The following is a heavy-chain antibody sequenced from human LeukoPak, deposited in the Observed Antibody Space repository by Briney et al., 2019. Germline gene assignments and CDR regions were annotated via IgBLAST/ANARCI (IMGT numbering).Heavy chain of an antibody. CDR3: ARDPGDYSGWFDP. CDR1: GVSISNFY. J-gene: IGHJ5*02. CDR2: IYNSGST. Sequence: SETLSLTCTVYGVSISNFYWSWIRQSAGKGLEWIGRIYNSGSTKYNPSLKSRVTISLDKSKNQFSLKLSSVTAADTAVYYCARDPGDYSGWFDPRGQGTLVTVSS. D-gene: IGHD4-17*01. V-gene: IGHV4-4*07.